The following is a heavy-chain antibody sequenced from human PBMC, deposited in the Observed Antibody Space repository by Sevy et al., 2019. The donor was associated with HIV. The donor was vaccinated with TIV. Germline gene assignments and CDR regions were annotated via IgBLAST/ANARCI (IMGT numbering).Heavy chain of an antibody. CDR3: ARDKNSAMVTPFDF. CDR1: GFTVSNYW. D-gene: IGHD5-18*01. Sequence: GGSLRLSCVASGFTVSNYWMNWVRQAPGMVLEWVAKIKEDGKETYYVDSVKGRFTISRDNAKNSLYLQMTSLRAEDTAVYYCARDKNSAMVTPFDFWVQGTLVTVSS. J-gene: IGHJ4*02. CDR2: IKEDGKET. V-gene: IGHV3-7*03.